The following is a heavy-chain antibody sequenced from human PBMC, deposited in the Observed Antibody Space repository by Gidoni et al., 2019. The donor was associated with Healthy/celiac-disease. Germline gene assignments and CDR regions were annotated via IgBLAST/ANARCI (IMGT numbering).Heavy chain of an antibody. D-gene: IGHD1-26*01. CDR2: ISYDGSNK. CDR1: GFTFSSYG. V-gene: IGHV3-30*18. CDR3: AKDLISTAEGPRPVGYYYYYYGMDV. Sequence: QVQLVESGGGVVQPGRSLRLSCAASGFTFSSYGMHWVRQAPGKGLEWVAVISYDGSNKYYADSVKGRFTISRDNSKNTLYLQMNSLRAEDTAVYYCAKDLISTAEGPRPVGYYYYYYGMDVWGQGTTVTVSS. J-gene: IGHJ6*02.